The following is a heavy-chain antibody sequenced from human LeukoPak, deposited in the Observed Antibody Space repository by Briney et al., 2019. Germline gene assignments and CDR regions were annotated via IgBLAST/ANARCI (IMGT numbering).Heavy chain of an antibody. D-gene: IGHD3-10*01. V-gene: IGHV3-21*01. J-gene: IGHJ3*02. CDR2: ISSSSSYI. Sequence: PGGSLRLSCAASGFIFSTYNIDWVRQAPGKGLEWVSSISSSSSYIYYADSVKGRFTISRDNAKNSLYLQMNSLRAEDTAVYYCARNMVRGYEGAFDIWGQGTMVTVSS. CDR1: GFIFSTYN. CDR3: ARNMVRGYEGAFDI.